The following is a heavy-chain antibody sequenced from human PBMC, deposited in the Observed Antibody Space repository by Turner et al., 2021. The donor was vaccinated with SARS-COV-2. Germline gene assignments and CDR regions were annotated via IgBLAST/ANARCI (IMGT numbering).Heavy chain of an antibody. J-gene: IGHJ4*02. CDR1: GFTFSSYG. CDR2: ISYDGSNK. CDR3: AKVVSPYCSGGSCYSSPADY. D-gene: IGHD2-15*01. Sequence: QVQLVESGGGVVQPGRSLRLSCAASGFTFSSYGMHWVRQAPGKGLGWVAVISYDGSNKYYADAVKGRLTISRDISKSTLYLQMNSLRAEDTAVYYCAKVVSPYCSGGSCYSSPADYWGQGTLVTVSS. V-gene: IGHV3-30*18.